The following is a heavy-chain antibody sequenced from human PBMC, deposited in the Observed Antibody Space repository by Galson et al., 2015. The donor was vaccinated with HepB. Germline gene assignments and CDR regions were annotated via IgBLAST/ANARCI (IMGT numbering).Heavy chain of an antibody. CDR1: GYTFTRYY. Sequence: SVKVSCKASGYTFTRYYMHWVRQAPGQGLEWMGIINPSGGSTSYAQKFQGRATMTRDTSTSTVYMELSSLRSEDTAVYYCARGGIQLWMGLDDWGQGTLVTVSS. J-gene: IGHJ4*02. CDR2: INPSGGST. CDR3: ARGGIQLWMGLDD. V-gene: IGHV1-46*01. D-gene: IGHD5-18*01.